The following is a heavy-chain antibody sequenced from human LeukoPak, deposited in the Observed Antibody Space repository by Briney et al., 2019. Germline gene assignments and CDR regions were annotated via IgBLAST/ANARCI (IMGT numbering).Heavy chain of an antibody. CDR1: GFTVSSNY. V-gene: IGHV3-53*01. CDR3: AKEVKGLGHGMDV. J-gene: IGHJ6*02. CDR2: IYSGGST. Sequence: GGSLRLSCAASGFTVSSNYMSWVRQAPGKGLEWVSVIYSGGSTYYADSVKGRFTISRDNSKNTLYLQMNSLRAEDTAVYYCAKEVKGLGHGMDVWGQGTTVTVSS. D-gene: IGHD3-10*01.